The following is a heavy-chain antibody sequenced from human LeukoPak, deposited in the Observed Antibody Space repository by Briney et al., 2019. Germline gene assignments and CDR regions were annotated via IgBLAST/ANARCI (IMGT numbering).Heavy chain of an antibody. CDR2: INPSGGST. CDR3: AGDSPSTSYYDFWSGYSYYYGMDV. V-gene: IGHV1-46*01. CDR1: GYTFTNFY. J-gene: IGHJ6*02. D-gene: IGHD3-3*01. Sequence: ASVKVSCKASGYTFTNFYMHWVRQAPGQGLEWMGIINPSGGSTSYAQKFQGRVTMTRDTSTSTVYMELSSLRSEDTAVYYCAGDSPSTSYYDFWSGYSYYYGMDVWGQGTTVTVSS.